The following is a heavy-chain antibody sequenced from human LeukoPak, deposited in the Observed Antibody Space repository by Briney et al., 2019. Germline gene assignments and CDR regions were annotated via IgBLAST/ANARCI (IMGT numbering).Heavy chain of an antibody. V-gene: IGHV3-48*01. J-gene: IGHJ5*02. D-gene: IGHD3-10*01. CDR3: AKDPSSGRPRFDP. CDR1: GFTFSSYG. Sequence: GGSLRLSCAASGFTFSSYGMSWVRQAPGKGLEWVSYISSSGSTIYYADSVKGRFTISRDNSKNTLYLQMNSLRAEDTAVYYCAKDPSSGRPRFDPWGQGTLVTVSS. CDR2: ISSSGSTI.